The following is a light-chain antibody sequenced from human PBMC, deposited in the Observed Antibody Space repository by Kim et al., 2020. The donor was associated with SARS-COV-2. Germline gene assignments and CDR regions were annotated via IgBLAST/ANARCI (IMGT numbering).Light chain of an antibody. J-gene: IGKJ1*01. CDR1: QSVSSY. V-gene: IGKV3-11*01. Sequence: PGESATLSCRASQSVSSYLAWYQQKPGQAPRLLIYDASNSATGIPARFSGSGSGTDFTLTISSLEPEDFAVYYCQQRSNWPRTWTFGQGTKVDIK. CDR3: QQRSNWPRTWT. CDR2: DAS.